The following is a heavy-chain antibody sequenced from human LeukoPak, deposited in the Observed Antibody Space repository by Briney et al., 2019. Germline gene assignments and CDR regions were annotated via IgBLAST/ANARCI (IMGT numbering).Heavy chain of an antibody. V-gene: IGHV3-23*01. CDR1: GFTFSTYA. CDR2: ISGSGDTT. J-gene: IGHJ4*02. Sequence: GGSLRLSCAASGFTFSTYAMSWVRQAPGKGLEWVSAISGSGDTTYYADSVRGRFTISRDKSKNTLFLQMNSLRVEDTAVYYCAGGGSWYYFDYWGQGTLVTVSS. CDR3: AGGGSWYYFDY. D-gene: IGHD3-16*01.